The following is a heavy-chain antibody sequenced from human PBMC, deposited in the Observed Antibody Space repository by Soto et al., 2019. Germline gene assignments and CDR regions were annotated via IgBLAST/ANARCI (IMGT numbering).Heavy chain of an antibody. D-gene: IGHD1-1*01. CDR3: AKDKSGTTAFDI. Sequence: GGSLRLSCADSGFTFSTYALSWVRQAPGKGLEWVSAINERGGSTYYADSVKGRFTISRDNSKNTLYLQMKSLRAEDTALYYCAKDKSGTTAFDIWGQGIMVTVSS. CDR2: INERGGST. CDR1: GFTFSTYA. J-gene: IGHJ3*02. V-gene: IGHV3-23*01.